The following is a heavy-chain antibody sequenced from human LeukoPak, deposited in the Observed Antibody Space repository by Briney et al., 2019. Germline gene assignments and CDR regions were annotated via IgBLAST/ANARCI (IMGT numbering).Heavy chain of an antibody. CDR2: IYTSGST. CDR3: ASAYYDFWSGYYEGYFQH. V-gene: IGHV4-61*02. Sequence: PSETLSLTCTVSGGSISSGSYYWSWIRQPAGKGLEWIGRIYTSGSTNYNPSLKSRVTISVDTSKNQFSLKLSSVTAADTAVYYCASAYYDFWSGYYEGYFQHWGQGTLVTVSS. D-gene: IGHD3-3*01. CDR1: GGSISSGSYY. J-gene: IGHJ1*01.